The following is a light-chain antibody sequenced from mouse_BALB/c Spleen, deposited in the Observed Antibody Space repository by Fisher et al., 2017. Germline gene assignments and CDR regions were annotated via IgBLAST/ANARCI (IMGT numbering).Light chain of an antibody. CDR3: QQRSSYPLT. J-gene: IGKJ5*01. CDR2: DTS. CDR1: SSISSSN. V-gene: IGKV4-53*01. Sequence: DIVITQTPVSITASRGEKVTITCSVSSSISSSNLHWYQQKSDTSPKIWIYDTSKLASGVPARFSGSGSGTSYSLTISSMEAEDAATYYCQQRSSYPLTFGAGTKLELK.